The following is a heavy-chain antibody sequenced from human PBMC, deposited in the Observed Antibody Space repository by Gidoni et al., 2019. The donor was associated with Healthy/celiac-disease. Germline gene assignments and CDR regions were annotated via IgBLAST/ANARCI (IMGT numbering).Heavy chain of an antibody. CDR2: IYYSGST. CDR3: ASQGNIAVAEIAVLWGYYYYGMDV. J-gene: IGHJ6*02. V-gene: IGHV4-39*01. D-gene: IGHD6-19*01. CDR1: GGSISSSSYY. Sequence: QLQLQESGPGLVKPSETLSLTCTVSGGSISSSSYYWGWIRQPPGKGLEWIGSIYYSGSTYYNPSLKSRVTISVDTSKNQFSLKLSSVTAADTAVYYCASQGNIAVAEIAVLWGYYYYGMDVWGQGTTVTVSS.